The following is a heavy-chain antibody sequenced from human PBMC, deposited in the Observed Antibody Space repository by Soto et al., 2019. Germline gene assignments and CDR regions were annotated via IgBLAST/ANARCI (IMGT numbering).Heavy chain of an antibody. CDR3: ARRDRSGYSYWLDT. D-gene: IGHD3-22*01. CDR1: GGSISDGYY. J-gene: IGHJ5*02. CDR2: ISYSGST. V-gene: IGHV4-31*03. Sequence: SETLSLTCTVSGGSISDGYYWSWIRQHPGKGLEWIGSISYSGSTSYNPSLKSRLTISVDRSKSQFSLNLSSVTAADTAVYYCARRDRSGYSYWLDTWGQGTLVTSPQ.